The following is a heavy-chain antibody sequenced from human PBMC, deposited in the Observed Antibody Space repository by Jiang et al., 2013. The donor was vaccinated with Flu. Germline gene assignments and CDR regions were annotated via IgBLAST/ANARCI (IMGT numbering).Heavy chain of an antibody. Sequence: SGAEVKKPGSSVKVSCKATGGNFISSTISWVRQAPGQGLEWMGGLIPITGTPKYAQKFQGRVTITADHSTHTAYMELSSLRSEDTAIFYCARGLWGDTHEDAFDLWGQGTMVTVSS. CDR1: GGNFISST. CDR2: LIPITGTP. D-gene: IGHD2-21*02. V-gene: IGHV1-69*01. CDR3: ARGLWGDTHEDAFDL. J-gene: IGHJ3*01.